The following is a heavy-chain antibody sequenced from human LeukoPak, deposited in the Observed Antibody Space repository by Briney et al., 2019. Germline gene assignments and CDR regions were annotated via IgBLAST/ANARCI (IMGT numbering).Heavy chain of an antibody. Sequence: GGSLRLSCAASGFTFSSYSMNWVRQAPGKGLEWVSSISSSSSYIYYADSVKGRFTISRDSAKNSLYLQMNSLRAEDTAVYYCAREDYYDSSGYSNWGQGTLVTVSS. CDR1: GFTFSSYS. D-gene: IGHD3-22*01. V-gene: IGHV3-21*01. CDR2: ISSSSSYI. CDR3: AREDYYDSSGYSN. J-gene: IGHJ4*02.